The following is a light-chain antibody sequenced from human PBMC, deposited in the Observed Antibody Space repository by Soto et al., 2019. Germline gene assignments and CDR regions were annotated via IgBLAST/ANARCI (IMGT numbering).Light chain of an antibody. V-gene: IGKV3-20*01. CDR1: LSGGSNY. CDR3: QQYGRSPIT. Sequence: DIVLTQSPYTLSPSPGDRATLSCRVRLSGGSNYLAWYQQKPGQAPRLLIYGASRRDSGFPYRFSGSGSGTDFTLTISRLESEDFAVYYCQQYGRSPITFGQGTRVEI. CDR2: GAS. J-gene: IGKJ5*01.